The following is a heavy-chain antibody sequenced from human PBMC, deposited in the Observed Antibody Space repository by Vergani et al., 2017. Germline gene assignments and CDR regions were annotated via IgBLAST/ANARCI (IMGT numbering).Heavy chain of an antibody. CDR2: ISTSGNTK. CDR3: ARGCSGGSCYPNWFDP. V-gene: IGHV3-11*01. J-gene: IGHJ5*02. Sequence: QVQLVESGGGLVKPGGSLRLSCAASGFSFSDSYMSWIRQAPGKGLGWVSYISTSGNTKKYADSVKGRFTIPRDNAENSLFLQMNSLRAEDTAVYYCARGCSGGSCYPNWFDPWGQGTLVTVSS. CDR1: GFSFSDSY. D-gene: IGHD2-15*01.